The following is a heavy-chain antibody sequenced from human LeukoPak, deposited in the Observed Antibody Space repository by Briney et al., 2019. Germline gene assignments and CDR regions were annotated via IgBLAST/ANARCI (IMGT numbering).Heavy chain of an antibody. D-gene: IGHD4-17*01. CDR3: AKGSYDYGDYAPYYYGMDV. J-gene: IGHJ6*02. CDR2: ISGSGGST. V-gene: IGHV3-23*01. CDR1: GFTFSSHA. Sequence: GGSLRLSCAASGFTFSSHAMSWVRQAPGKGLEWVSAISGSGGSTYYADSVKGRFTISRDNSKNTLYLQMNSLRAEDTAVYYCAKGSYDYGDYAPYYYGMDVWGQGTTVTVSS.